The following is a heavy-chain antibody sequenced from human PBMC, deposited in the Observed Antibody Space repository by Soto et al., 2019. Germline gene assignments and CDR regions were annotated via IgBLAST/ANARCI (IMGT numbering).Heavy chain of an antibody. CDR2: ILPMLDIT. J-gene: IGHJ3*02. D-gene: IGHD6-13*01. Sequence: QVQLVQSGAEVKKPGSSVKVSCKASGGTFSTYTIIWVRQAPGQGLEWMGRILPMLDITSSAQRFQGRVTITADKSTSTAYRELSSLRSEERAVYYCTLGSWSAETFDIGGRGTMVTVSS. V-gene: IGHV1-69*02. CDR3: TLGSWSAETFDI. CDR1: GGTFSTYT.